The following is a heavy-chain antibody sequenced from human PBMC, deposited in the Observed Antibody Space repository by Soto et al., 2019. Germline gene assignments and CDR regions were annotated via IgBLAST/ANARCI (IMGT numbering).Heavy chain of an antibody. D-gene: IGHD2-15*01. V-gene: IGHV4-59*01. Sequence: PSETLSLTCTVSGGSISSYYWSWIRQPPGKGLEWIGYIYYSGSTNYNPSLKRRVTISVDTSKNQFSLKLSSVTAADTAVYYCAREVVYYFDYWGQGTLVTVSS. J-gene: IGHJ4*02. CDR3: AREVVYYFDY. CDR2: IYYSGST. CDR1: GGSISSYY.